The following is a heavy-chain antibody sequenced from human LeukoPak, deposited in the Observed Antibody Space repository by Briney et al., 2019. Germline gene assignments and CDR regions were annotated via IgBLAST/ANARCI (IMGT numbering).Heavy chain of an antibody. Sequence: SVKVSCKASGYTFTSYGISWVRQAPGQGLEWMGRIIPILGIANYAQKFQARVTLTADKSTSTAYMELSSLRSDDTAVYYCARASQDYYGSGSYYRGGDAFDIWGQGTMVTVSS. CDR1: GYTFTSYG. CDR3: ARASQDYYGSGSYYRGGDAFDI. J-gene: IGHJ3*02. CDR2: IIPILGIA. D-gene: IGHD3-10*01. V-gene: IGHV1-69*04.